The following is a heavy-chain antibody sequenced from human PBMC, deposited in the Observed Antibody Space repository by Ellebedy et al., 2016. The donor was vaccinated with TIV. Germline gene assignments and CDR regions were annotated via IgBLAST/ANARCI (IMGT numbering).Heavy chain of an antibody. D-gene: IGHD6-13*01. CDR2: IYHSGST. J-gene: IGHJ4*02. CDR1: GGSIRSYY. CDR3: ARRSNRYSSSWYDY. V-gene: IGHV4-59*01. Sequence: MPSETLSLTCTVSGGSIRSYYWSWIRQPPGKGLEWIGYIYHSGSTNSNPSLKSRVTISVDTSKNQFSLKLSSVTAADTPVYYCARRSNRYSSSWYDYWGQGTLVTVSS.